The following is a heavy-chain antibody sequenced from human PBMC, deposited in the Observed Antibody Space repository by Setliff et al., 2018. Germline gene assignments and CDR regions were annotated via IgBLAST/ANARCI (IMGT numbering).Heavy chain of an antibody. CDR3: TRLYYGSRVLYLDV. D-gene: IGHD3-10*01. CDR2: IYVTGKP. CDR1: GASVRHTSYF. Sequence: SETLSLTCTVSGASVRHTSYFWTWVRQPAGKGLEWIGHIYVTGKPEVNPSLKSRVAMSIDRSRNQFSLNLQSVTAADTAIYYCTRLYYGSRVLYLDVWGQGSPVTVSS. V-gene: IGHV4-61*10. J-gene: IGHJ4*02.